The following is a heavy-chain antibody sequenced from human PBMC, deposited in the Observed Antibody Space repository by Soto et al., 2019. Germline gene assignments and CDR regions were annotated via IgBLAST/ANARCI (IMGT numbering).Heavy chain of an antibody. J-gene: IGHJ5*02. Sequence: ASVKVSCKASGYTFTSYYMHWVRQAPGQELEWMGIINPSGGSTSYAQKFQGRVTMTRDTSTSTVYMELSSLRSEDTAVYYCGRQMVLLWFGELSWFDPWGQGTLVTVSS. CDR1: GYTFTSYY. V-gene: IGHV1-46*01. D-gene: IGHD3-10*01. CDR2: INPSGGST. CDR3: GRQMVLLWFGELSWFDP.